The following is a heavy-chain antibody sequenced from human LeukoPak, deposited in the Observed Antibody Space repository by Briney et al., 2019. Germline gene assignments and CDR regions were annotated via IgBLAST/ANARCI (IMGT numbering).Heavy chain of an antibody. D-gene: IGHD2-2*02. CDR2: ISGSGGST. V-gene: IGHV3-23*01. J-gene: IGHJ3*02. Sequence: GGSQRLSCAASGFTFSSYAMSWVRQAPGKGLEWVSAISGSGGSTYYADSVKGRFTISRDNSKNTLYLQMNSLRAEDTAVYYCAKDNLLRCSSTSCYRTAFDIWGQGTMVTVSS. CDR3: AKDNLLRCSSTSCYRTAFDI. CDR1: GFTFSSYA.